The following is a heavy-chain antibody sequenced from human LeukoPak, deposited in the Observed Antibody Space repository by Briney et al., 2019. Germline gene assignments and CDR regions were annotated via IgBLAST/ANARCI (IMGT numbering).Heavy chain of an antibody. D-gene: IGHD3-3*01. CDR3: ARVMVRFARETYDY. CDR1: GYTFTSYG. V-gene: IGHV1-18*01. CDR2: ISAYNGNT. Sequence: GASVKVSCKASGYTFTSYGISWVLQAPGQGLEWMGWISAYNGNTNYAQKLQGRVTMTTDTSTSTAYMELRSLRSDDTAVYYCARVMVRFARETYDYWGQGTLVTVSS. J-gene: IGHJ4*02.